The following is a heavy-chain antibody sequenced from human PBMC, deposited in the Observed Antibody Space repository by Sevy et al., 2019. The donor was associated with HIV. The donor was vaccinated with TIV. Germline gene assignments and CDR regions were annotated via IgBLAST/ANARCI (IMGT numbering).Heavy chain of an antibody. Sequence: SETLSLTCSVSGGSMRNFYWSWIRQPPGKGLEWIGNIYYSGSTNYNPSPKSRVTMSVDTSKNQFSLKLSSVTAADTAVYYCARSGFLEWAGSTRGPRNWFDPWGQGTLVTVSS. J-gene: IGHJ5*02. CDR2: IYYSGST. CDR1: GGSMRNFY. V-gene: IGHV4-59*13. D-gene: IGHD3-3*01. CDR3: ARSGFLEWAGSTRGPRNWFDP.